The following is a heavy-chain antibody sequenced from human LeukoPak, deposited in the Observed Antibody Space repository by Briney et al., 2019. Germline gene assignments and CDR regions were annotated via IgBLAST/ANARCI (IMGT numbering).Heavy chain of an antibody. D-gene: IGHD4-17*01. J-gene: IGHJ4*02. V-gene: IGHV4-39*01. CDR2: IYYSGST. Sequence: SETLSLTCTVSGGSISSSSYYWGWIRQPPGKGLEWIGSIYYSGSTYYNPALKRRGTISVDTSKNQFSLKLSSVTAADTAVYYCARLTRTFSYGEYVDYFDYWGQGTMVTVSS. CDR3: ARLTRTFSYGEYVDYFDY. CDR1: GGSISSSSYY.